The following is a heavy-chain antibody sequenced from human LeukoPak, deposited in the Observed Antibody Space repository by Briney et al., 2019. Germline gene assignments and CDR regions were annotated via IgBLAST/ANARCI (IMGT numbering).Heavy chain of an antibody. CDR3: ARVGDYGDYVLDY. Sequence: SETLSLTCTASGGSISSGGYYWSWIRQPPGKGLEWIGYIYYSGSTYYNPSLKSRVTISVDTSKNQFSLKLSSVTAADTAVYYCARVGDYGDYVLDYWGQGTLVTVSS. CDR1: GGSISSGGYY. D-gene: IGHD4-17*01. CDR2: IYYSGST. V-gene: IGHV4-30-4*01. J-gene: IGHJ4*02.